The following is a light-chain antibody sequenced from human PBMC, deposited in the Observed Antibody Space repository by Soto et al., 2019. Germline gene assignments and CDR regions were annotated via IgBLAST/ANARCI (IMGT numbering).Light chain of an antibody. J-gene: IGKJ4*01. CDR1: QSVLYSSNNKNY. V-gene: IGKV4-1*01. Sequence: DIVMTQSPDSLAVSLGERATINCKSSQSVLYSSNNKNYLAGYQQKPGQPPKLFIYWASTRESGVPDRFSGSGSVTDFTLTISSLQAEDVAVYFCQQYYSTPLTFGGGTKVEIK. CDR3: QQYYSTPLT. CDR2: WAS.